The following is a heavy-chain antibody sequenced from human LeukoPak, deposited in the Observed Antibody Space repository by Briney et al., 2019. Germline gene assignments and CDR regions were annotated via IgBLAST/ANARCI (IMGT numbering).Heavy chain of an antibody. Sequence: SETLSLTCAVYGGSFSAYYWSWIRQPPGKGLEWIGAINPSGSTNYNPSLKSRVTISIDTSKNQFSLRLSSVTAADTAVYYCANLGSVDTATLNWFDPWGQGTLVTVSS. V-gene: IGHV4-34*01. CDR1: GGSFSAYY. CDR3: ANLGSVDTATLNWFDP. J-gene: IGHJ5*02. CDR2: INPSGST. D-gene: IGHD5-18*01.